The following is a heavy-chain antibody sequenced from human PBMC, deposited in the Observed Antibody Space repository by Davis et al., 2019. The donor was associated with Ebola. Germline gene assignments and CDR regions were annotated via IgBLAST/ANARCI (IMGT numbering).Heavy chain of an antibody. J-gene: IGHJ4*02. CDR3: AKGGRILVTTRDYFDY. V-gene: IGHV3-9*01. Sequence: LSLTCAASGFTFDDYAMHWVRQAPGKGLEWVSGISWNSGSIGYADSVKGRFTISRDNAKNSLYLQMNSLRAEDTALYYCAKGGRILVTTRDYFDYWGQGTLVTVSS. CDR2: ISWNSGSI. D-gene: IGHD4-17*01. CDR1: GFTFDDYA.